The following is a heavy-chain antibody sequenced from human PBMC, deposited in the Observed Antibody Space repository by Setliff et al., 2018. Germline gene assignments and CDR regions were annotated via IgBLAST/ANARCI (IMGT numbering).Heavy chain of an antibody. D-gene: IGHD4-4*01. Sequence: GASVKVSCKASKYTFNSYAMNWVRQAPGQGLEWMGWINTNTGNPTYAQGFTGRFVFSLDTSVSTAYLQISSLKAEDTAVYYCGRASRFGTTVYRGSYYMDVWGKGTTVTVSS. CDR3: GRASRFGTTVYRGSYYMDV. V-gene: IGHV7-4-1*02. CDR1: KYTFNSYA. J-gene: IGHJ6*03. CDR2: INTNTGNP.